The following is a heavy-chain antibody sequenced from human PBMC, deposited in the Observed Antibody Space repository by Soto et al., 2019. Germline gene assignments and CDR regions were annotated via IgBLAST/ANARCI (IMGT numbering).Heavy chain of an antibody. CDR3: ARHRIPAGGYFDY. V-gene: IGHV4-39*01. CDR1: GGSISSSSYY. CDR2: IYYSGST. D-gene: IGHD1-26*01. J-gene: IGHJ4*02. Sequence: SETLSLTCTVSGGSISSSSYYWGWIRQPPGKGLEWIGSIYYSGSTYYNPSLKSRVAISVDTSKNQFSLKLSSVTAADTAVYYCARHRIPAGGYFDYWGQGTLVTVSS.